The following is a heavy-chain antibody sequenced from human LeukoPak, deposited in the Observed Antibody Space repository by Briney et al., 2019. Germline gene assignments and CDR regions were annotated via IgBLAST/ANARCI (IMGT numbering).Heavy chain of an antibody. V-gene: IGHV3-43*02. CDR2: ISGDGGST. D-gene: IGHD5-24*01. CDR1: GFTFDDYA. Sequence: GGSLRLSCAPSGFTFDDYAMHWVRDAPGKGLEWVSLISGDGGSTYYADSVKGRLTISREKRKKTQYLELNSLRTEDTALYYCAKDIRRWLQSGSFDYWGQGTLVTVSS. CDR3: AKDIRRWLQSGSFDY. J-gene: IGHJ4*02.